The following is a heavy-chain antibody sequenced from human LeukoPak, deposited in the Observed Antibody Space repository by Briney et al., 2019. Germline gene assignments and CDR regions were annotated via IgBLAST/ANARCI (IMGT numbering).Heavy chain of an antibody. D-gene: IGHD6-19*01. CDR1: GFNFGTHA. J-gene: IGHJ5*02. Sequence: GGSLRLSCSASGFNFGTHAMHWVRQAPGKGLEWVAMIWRGGNYKFYADSVKGRFTISRDDSRSDLSLQMDSLRVEDTALYHCVIDPPDSGWAFWSWGQGALVTVSP. CDR2: IWRGGNYK. V-gene: IGHV3-33*01. CDR3: VIDPPDSGWAFWS.